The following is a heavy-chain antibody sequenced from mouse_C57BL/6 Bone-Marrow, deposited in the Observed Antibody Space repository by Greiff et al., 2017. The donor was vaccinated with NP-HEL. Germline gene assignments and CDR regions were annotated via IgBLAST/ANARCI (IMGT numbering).Heavy chain of an antibody. CDR2: ISNGGGST. J-gene: IGHJ4*01. Sequence: EVQLVESGGGLVQPGGSLKLSCAASGFTFSDYYMYWVRQTPEKRLEWVAYISNGGGSTYYPDTVKGRFTISRYNAKNTLYLQMSRLKSEDTAMYYCASPYLGYAMDYWGQGTSVTVSS. CDR3: ASPYLGYAMDY. D-gene: IGHD4-1*01. CDR1: GFTFSDYY. V-gene: IGHV5-12*01.